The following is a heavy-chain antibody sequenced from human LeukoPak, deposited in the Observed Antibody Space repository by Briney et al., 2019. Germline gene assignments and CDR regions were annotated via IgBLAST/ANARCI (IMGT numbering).Heavy chain of an antibody. CDR3: ARDKLGLGELSLYDQ. Sequence: ASVKVSFKASGYTLTGYYMHWVRQAPGQGLEWMGWMNPNSGGTKYAQKFQGRGTMTRDTSISTAYMELSRLRSDDTAMYYCARDKLGLGELSLYDQWGQGTLVTVFS. CDR2: MNPNSGGT. D-gene: IGHD3-16*02. J-gene: IGHJ5*02. V-gene: IGHV1-2*02. CDR1: GYTLTGYY.